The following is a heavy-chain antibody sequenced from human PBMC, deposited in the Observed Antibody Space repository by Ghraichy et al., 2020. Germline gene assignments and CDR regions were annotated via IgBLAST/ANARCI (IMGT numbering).Heavy chain of an antibody. V-gene: IGHV3-53*04. Sequence: GGSLRLSCAASGFTVSSNYMSWVRQAPGKGLEWVSVIYSGGSTYYADSVKGRFTISRHNSKNTLYLQMNSLRAEDTAVYYCARSAPSGSYFPFDYWGQGTLVTVSS. CDR3: ARSAPSGSYFPFDY. CDR2: IYSGGST. D-gene: IGHD1-26*01. CDR1: GFTVSSNY. J-gene: IGHJ4*02.